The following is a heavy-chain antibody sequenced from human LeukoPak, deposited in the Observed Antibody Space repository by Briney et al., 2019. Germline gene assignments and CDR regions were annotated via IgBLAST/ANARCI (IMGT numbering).Heavy chain of an antibody. CDR3: AKGRRHDYDSPLDY. J-gene: IGHJ4*02. CDR2: ISGSGGTT. V-gene: IGHV3-23*01. Sequence: PGGSLRLSCATSGFTFSSCAMSWVRQAPGKGLEWVAGISGSGGTTYHADSVKGPFTISRDNSKNTLYLQMNSLRAEDTAVYYCAKGRRHDYDSPLDYWGQGTLVTVSS. CDR1: GFTFSSCA. D-gene: IGHD3-22*01.